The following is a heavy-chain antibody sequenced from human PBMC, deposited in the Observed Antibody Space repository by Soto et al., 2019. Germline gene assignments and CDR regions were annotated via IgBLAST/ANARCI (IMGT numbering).Heavy chain of an antibody. V-gene: IGHV4-30-4*01. Sequence: PSETLSLTCTVSGGSISSGDYYWSWIRQPPGKGLEWIGYIYYSGSTYYNPSLKSRVTISVDTSKNQFSLKLSSVTAADTAVYYCARVVNMVRGTPLYYYGMDVWGQGTTVTVSS. CDR2: IYYSGST. J-gene: IGHJ6*02. CDR3: ARVVNMVRGTPLYYYGMDV. D-gene: IGHD3-10*01. CDR1: GGSISSGDYY.